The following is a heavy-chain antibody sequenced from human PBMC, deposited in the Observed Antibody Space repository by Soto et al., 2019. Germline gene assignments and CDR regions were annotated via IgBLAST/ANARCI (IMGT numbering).Heavy chain of an antibody. Sequence: QVQLVESGGGVVQPGRSLRLSCAASGFTFSSYGMHWVGQAPGKGLEWVAVISYDGSNKYYADSVKGRFTISRDNSKNTLYLQMNSLRAEDTAVYYCAKVGQYYYGSGGFDYWGQGTLVTVSS. CDR2: ISYDGSNK. D-gene: IGHD3-10*01. CDR3: AKVGQYYYGSGGFDY. J-gene: IGHJ4*02. V-gene: IGHV3-30*18. CDR1: GFTFSSYG.